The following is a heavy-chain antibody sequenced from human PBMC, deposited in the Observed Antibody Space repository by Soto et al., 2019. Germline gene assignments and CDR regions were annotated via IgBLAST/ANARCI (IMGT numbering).Heavy chain of an antibody. CDR2: ISRSSTGI. CDR1: GFTFSLYS. V-gene: IGHV3-48*02. J-gene: IGHJ6*02. Sequence: EVQLVESGGGLVQPGGSLRLSCAASGFTFSLYSMSWFRQARGKGLEWVSYISRSSTGIHYADSVKGRFTISRDDATNSMHLQMNSLRDGDTAVYYCARAVTWGLDVWGQGTTVSISS. CDR3: ARAVTWGLDV. D-gene: IGHD3-10*01.